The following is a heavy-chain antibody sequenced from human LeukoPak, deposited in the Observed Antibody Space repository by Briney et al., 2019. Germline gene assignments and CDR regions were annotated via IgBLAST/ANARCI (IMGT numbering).Heavy chain of an antibody. Sequence: ASMKLSCKASGFTFTGYYMHWVRQAPGQGLEWMGRINPNSGGTNYAQKFQGRVTMTRDTSISTACMELSRLRSDDTAVYYCTRDRGYDYFFDYWGQGTLVTVSS. J-gene: IGHJ4*02. CDR2: INPNSGGT. CDR1: GFTFTGYY. V-gene: IGHV1-2*06. CDR3: TRDRGYDYFFDY. D-gene: IGHD5-12*01.